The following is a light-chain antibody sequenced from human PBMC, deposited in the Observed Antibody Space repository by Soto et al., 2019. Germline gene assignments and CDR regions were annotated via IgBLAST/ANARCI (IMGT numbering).Light chain of an antibody. V-gene: IGKV3-20*01. CDR3: LQYGSSPRT. J-gene: IGKJ1*01. Sequence: ELVLTQSPGTLSLSPGERATLSCRASQSVSRSYLAWYQQKFGQAPRLLIYDASSRATGVPDRFSGSGSGTDFTLTISRLEPEDFAVYYCLQYGSSPRTFGQGTKVDIK. CDR2: DAS. CDR1: QSVSRSY.